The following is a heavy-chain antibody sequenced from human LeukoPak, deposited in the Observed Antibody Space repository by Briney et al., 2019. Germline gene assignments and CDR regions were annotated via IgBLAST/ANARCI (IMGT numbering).Heavy chain of an antibody. V-gene: IGHV3-7*01. CDR2: INRDGSEK. CDR1: GFTLSSYW. J-gene: IGHJ4*02. Sequence: GGSLRLSCAASGFTLSSYWMSWVRQAPGKGLEWVANINRDGSEKYYVDSVKGRFTISRDNSKNTLYLQMNSLRPEDTAVYYCGRDRGWLRSVDYWGQGTLVTVSS. CDR3: GRDRGWLRSVDY. D-gene: IGHD5-12*01.